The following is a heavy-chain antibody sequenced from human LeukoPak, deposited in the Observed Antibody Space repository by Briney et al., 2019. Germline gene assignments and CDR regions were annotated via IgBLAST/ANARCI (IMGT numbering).Heavy chain of an antibody. V-gene: IGHV3-30*02. J-gene: IGHJ4*02. Sequence: GGSLRLSCAASGFIFSSYGMHWVRQAPGKGLEWVADIWYDGSHKYYADSVKGRFTISRDNSKNTLHLQMNSLRAEDTAVYYCAKDATAFLIDYYFDYWGQGTLVTVSS. D-gene: IGHD2/OR15-2a*01. CDR3: AKDATAFLIDYYFDY. CDR2: IWYDGSHK. CDR1: GFIFSSYG.